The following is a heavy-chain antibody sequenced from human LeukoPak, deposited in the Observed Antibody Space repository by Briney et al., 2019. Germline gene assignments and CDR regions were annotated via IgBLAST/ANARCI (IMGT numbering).Heavy chain of an antibody. CDR2: IKQDGSEK. CDR1: GFTFSCYW. Sequence: GGSLRLSCAASGFTFSCYWMSWVRQAPGKGLEWVANIKQDGSEKCYVDAVKGRFTDARGNAKNSRYLQMNSLRAEDTAVYYLSKGYLSSSGYCFDFWGQGTLDTVSS. D-gene: IGHD6-6*01. CDR3: SKGYLSSSGYCFDF. V-gene: IGHV3-7*01. J-gene: IGHJ4*02.